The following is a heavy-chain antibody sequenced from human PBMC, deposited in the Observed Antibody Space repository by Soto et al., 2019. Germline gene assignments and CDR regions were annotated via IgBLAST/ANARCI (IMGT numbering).Heavy chain of an antibody. CDR1: GFTFSSYS. Sequence: EVELVESGGGLVKPGGSLRLSCAASGFTFSSYSMNWVRQAPGKGLEWVSSITSSSSFIYYADSVKGRFTISRDNAKNSLYLQMNSLRAEDTAVYYCASRHYGMDVWGQGTTVTVSS. CDR3: ASRHYGMDV. J-gene: IGHJ6*02. V-gene: IGHV3-21*01. CDR2: ITSSSSFI.